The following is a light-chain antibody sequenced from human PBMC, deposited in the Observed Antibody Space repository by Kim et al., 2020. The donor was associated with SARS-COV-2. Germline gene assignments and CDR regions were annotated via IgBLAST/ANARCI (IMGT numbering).Light chain of an antibody. V-gene: IGLV2-8*01. CDR1: SSDVGGYNY. J-gene: IGLJ2*01. CDR3: NSYAGSNNFVV. CDR2: EVS. Sequence: QSALTQPPSASGSPGQSVTISCTGTSSDVGGYNYVSWYQQHPGKAPKLVIYEVSQRPSGVPDRFSGSKSGNTASLTVSGLQAEDEADYYCNSYAGSNNFVVFGGGTKLTVL.